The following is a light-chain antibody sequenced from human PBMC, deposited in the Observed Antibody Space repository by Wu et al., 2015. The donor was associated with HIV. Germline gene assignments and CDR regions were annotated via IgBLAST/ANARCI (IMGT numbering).Light chain of an antibody. CDR2: GAS. J-gene: IGKJ2*01. CDR1: QSIGSN. V-gene: IGKV3D-15*01. Sequence: EVVLTQSPATLSVSPGERATLSCRASQSIGSNLAWYQQKAGQAPRLLMYGASTRAAGIPVRFSGSGSGTEFTLTISSMRSEDSAIYYCQQYNNWPPRTNTFGQGTKLEI. CDR3: QQYNNWPPRTNT.